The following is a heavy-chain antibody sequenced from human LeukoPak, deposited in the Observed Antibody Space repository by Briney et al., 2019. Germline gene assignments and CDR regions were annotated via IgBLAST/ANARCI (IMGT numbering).Heavy chain of an antibody. V-gene: IGHV5-51*01. CDR2: IYPGDSDT. CDR1: GYSFTSYW. D-gene: IGHD5-24*01. CDR3: ASRVDGYNYFSYHYYMDV. Sequence: GESLKISCKGSGYSFTSYWIGWVRQMPGKGLEWMGIIYPGDSDTRYSPSFQGQVTISADKSISTAYLQWSSLKASDTAMYYCASRVDGYNYFSYHYYMDVWGKGTTVTVSS. J-gene: IGHJ6*03.